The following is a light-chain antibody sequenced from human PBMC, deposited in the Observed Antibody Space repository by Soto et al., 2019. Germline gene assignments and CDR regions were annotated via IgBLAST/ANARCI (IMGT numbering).Light chain of an antibody. V-gene: IGKV3-15*01. Sequence: EIVVTQFPATLSVSPGERATLSCRTSQSVSTHLAWFQQRPGQAPRLLIYETSTRATGVPARFTGSGSETEFTLTISSLQSEDFAGYYCQQYHIWYTFGQGTELEIK. J-gene: IGKJ2*01. CDR1: QSVSTH. CDR3: QQYHIWYT. CDR2: ETS.